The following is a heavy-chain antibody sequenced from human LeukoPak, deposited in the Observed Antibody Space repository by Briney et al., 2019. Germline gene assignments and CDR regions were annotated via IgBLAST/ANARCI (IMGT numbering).Heavy chain of an antibody. CDR1: GFTFSGYA. Sequence: GSLRLSCAASGFTFSGYAMSWVRQAPGKGLEWVSAISGSGGSTYYADSVKGRFTISRDNSKNTLYLQMNSLRAEDTAVYYCAKDPHMPGGVYYYYGMDVWGQGTTVTVSS. D-gene: IGHD2-8*02. J-gene: IGHJ6*02. CDR3: AKDPHMPGGVYYYYGMDV. V-gene: IGHV3-23*01. CDR2: ISGSGGST.